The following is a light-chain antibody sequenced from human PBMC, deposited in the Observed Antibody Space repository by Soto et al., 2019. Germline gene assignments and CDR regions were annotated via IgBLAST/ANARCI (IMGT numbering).Light chain of an antibody. CDR1: SGHSSYI. V-gene: IGLV4-60*02. CDR3: ETWDSNLHWV. Sequence: QPVLTQSSSASASLGSSVKLTCTLSSGHSSYIIAWHQQQPGKAPRYLMKLEGSGSYNKGSGVPDRFSGSSSGADRYLTISNLQFEDEADYYCETWDSNLHWVFGGGTKVTVL. CDR2: LEGSGSY. J-gene: IGLJ3*02.